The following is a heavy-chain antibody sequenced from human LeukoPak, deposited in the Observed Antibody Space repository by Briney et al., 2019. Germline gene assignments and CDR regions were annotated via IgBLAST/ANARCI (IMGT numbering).Heavy chain of an antibody. D-gene: IGHD3-3*01. CDR1: GFTFSSYA. J-gene: IGHJ4*02. CDR3: ARSGYLEWLWGALDY. V-gene: IGHV3-30-3*01. CDR2: ISYDGSNK. Sequence: QPGGSLRLPCAASGFTFSSYAMHWVRQAPGKGLEWVAVISYDGSNKYYADSVKGRFTISRDNSKNTLYLQMNSLRAEDTAVYYCARSGYLEWLWGALDYWGQGTLVTVSS.